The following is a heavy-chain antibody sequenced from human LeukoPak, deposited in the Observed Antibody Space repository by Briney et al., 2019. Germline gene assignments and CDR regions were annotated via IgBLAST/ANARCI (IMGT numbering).Heavy chain of an antibody. V-gene: IGHV4-30-4*01. CDR2: IYYSGST. CDR1: GGSISSGDYY. Sequence: SQTLSLTYTVSGGSISSGDYYWRWIRQPPGKGLGGIGYIYYSGSTYYNPSLKSRVTISVDTSKNQFSLKLSSVTAADTAVYYCARECEYGTTGTEDAFDIWGQGTMVTVSS. CDR3: ARECEYGTTGTEDAFDI. J-gene: IGHJ3*02. D-gene: IGHD1-1*01.